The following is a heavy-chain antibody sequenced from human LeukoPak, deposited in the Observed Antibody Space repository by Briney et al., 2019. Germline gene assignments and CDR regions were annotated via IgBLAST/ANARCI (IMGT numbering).Heavy chain of an antibody. CDR3: MRGPARCYYDGTGYGFDF. V-gene: IGHV3-30*02. Sequence: GGSLRLSCTTSGFTFRNYGMHWVRQAPGKGPEWLTFIRDDGFNTFYAASVQGRFTISRDNSKDTLYLQMHTLENADTAIYYCMRGPARCYYDGTGYGFDFWGQGTLVTVSS. J-gene: IGHJ4*02. D-gene: IGHD3-22*01. CDR1: GFTFRNYG. CDR2: IRDDGFNT.